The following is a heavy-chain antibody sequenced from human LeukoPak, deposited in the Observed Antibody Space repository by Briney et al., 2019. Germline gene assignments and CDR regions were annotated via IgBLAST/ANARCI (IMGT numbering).Heavy chain of an antibody. D-gene: IGHD6-19*01. CDR3: ARGSVQLRLRDTYYYMDV. V-gene: IGHV3-20*04. CDR1: GFTFDDYA. Sequence: GESLRLSCAASGFTFDDYAMNWVRQVPGRGLEWVSGINWNGRITEYADSVKDRFTISRKNAKNSLYLYMNNLGSEDTALYFCARGSVQLRLRDTYYYMDVWGKGTTVTVSS. CDR2: INWNGRIT. J-gene: IGHJ6*03.